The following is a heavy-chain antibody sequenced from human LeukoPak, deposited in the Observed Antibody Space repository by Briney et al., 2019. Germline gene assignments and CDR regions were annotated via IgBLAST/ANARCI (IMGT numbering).Heavy chain of an antibody. CDR3: ASGVYDFWSGYYFDY. V-gene: IGHV4-30-4*01. D-gene: IGHD3-3*01. J-gene: IGHJ4*02. Sequence: PSETLSLTCTVSGGSISSGDYYWSWIRQPPGKGLEWIGYIYYSGSTYYNPSLKSRVTISVDRSKNQFSLKLSSVTAADTAVYYCASGVYDFWSGYYFDYWGQGTLVTVSS. CDR2: IYYSGST. CDR1: GGSISSGDYY.